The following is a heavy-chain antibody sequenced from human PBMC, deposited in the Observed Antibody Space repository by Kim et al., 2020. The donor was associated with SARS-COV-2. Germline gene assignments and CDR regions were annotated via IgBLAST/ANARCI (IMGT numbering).Heavy chain of an antibody. V-gene: IGHV3-33*01. D-gene: IGHD6-13*01. CDR1: GFTFSSYG. CDR3: ARESSSYYYYGMDV. Sequence: GWSLRLSCAASGFTFSSYGMHWVRQAPGKGLEWVAVIWYDGSNKYYADSVKGRFTISRDNSKNTLYLQMNSLRAEDTAVYYCARESSSYYYYGMDVWGQGTTVTVSS. J-gene: IGHJ6*02. CDR2: IWYDGSNK.